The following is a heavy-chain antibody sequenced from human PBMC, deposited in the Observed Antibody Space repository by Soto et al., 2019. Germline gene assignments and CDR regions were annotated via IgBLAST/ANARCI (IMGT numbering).Heavy chain of an antibody. J-gene: IGHJ6*02. V-gene: IGHV1-18*04. CDR3: ARVSSSIVVVPDYGMDV. CDR1: GYTFISHG. D-gene: IGHD2-15*01. CDR2: ISGKNGNT. Sequence: QVQLVQSGVEVKKPGASVEVSCKASGYTFISHGISWVRQAPGQGLEWMGWISGKNGNTNYAQKLQGRVTLTTDTYTSTAYMELRSLRSDDTAVYYCARVSSSIVVVPDYGMDVWGQGTTVTVSS.